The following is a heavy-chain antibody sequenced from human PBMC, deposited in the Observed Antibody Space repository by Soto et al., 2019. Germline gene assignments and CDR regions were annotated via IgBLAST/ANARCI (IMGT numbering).Heavy chain of an antibody. CDR3: ARVPDPRGSGGSCYGAFES. J-gene: IGHJ3*02. D-gene: IGHD2-15*01. Sequence: PGWSLRLSCAASGFTFSSYSMNWVRQAPGKGLEWVSSISSSSSYIYYADSVKGRFTISRDNAKNSLYLQMNSLRAEDTAVYYCARVPDPRGSGGSCYGAFESRGQGTMVTV. CDR1: GFTFSSYS. V-gene: IGHV3-21*01. CDR2: ISSSSSYI.